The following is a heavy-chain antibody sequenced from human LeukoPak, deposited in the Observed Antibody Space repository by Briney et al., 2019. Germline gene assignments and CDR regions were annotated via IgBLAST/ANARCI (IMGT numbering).Heavy chain of an antibody. J-gene: IGHJ4*02. CDR1: GFTFSSYA. V-gene: IGHV3-7*01. CDR2: IKQDGSEK. CDR3: ARDQGGIFDY. Sequence: PGGSLRLSCAASGFTFSSYAMSRVRQAPGKGLEWVANIKQDGSEKYYVDSVKGRFTISRDNAKNSLYLQMNSLRAEDTAVYYCARDQGGIFDYWGQGTLVTVSS. D-gene: IGHD1-26*01.